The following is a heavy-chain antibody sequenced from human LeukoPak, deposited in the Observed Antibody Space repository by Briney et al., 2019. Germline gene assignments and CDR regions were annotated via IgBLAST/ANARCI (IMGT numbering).Heavy chain of an antibody. D-gene: IGHD2-21*01. Sequence: GESLKIACKVSGYSFTSYWIGWVRQMPGKGLEWMGIIYPGDSDTRYSPSFQGQVTISADKSISTAYLQWSSLKASDTAMYYCARQAPLAYCGGDCYSDYWGQGTLVTVSS. CDR1: GYSFTSYW. CDR2: IYPGDSDT. J-gene: IGHJ4*02. CDR3: ARQAPLAYCGGDCYSDY. V-gene: IGHV5-51*01.